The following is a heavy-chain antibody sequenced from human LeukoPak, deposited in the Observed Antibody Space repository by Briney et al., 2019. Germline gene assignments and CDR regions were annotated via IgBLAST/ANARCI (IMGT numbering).Heavy chain of an antibody. V-gene: IGHV3-48*03. D-gene: IGHD3-10*01. J-gene: IGHJ3*02. CDR2: ISGRNII. Sequence: PGGSLRLSCAASGFDFKTYEMNWVRQAPGKGLEWISYISGRNIINYADSVKGRFTISRDNTKNSLYLQMNSLRAEDTAVYYCASELWFGESNALDTWGQGTVATVSS. CDR1: GFDFKTYE. CDR3: ASELWFGESNALDT.